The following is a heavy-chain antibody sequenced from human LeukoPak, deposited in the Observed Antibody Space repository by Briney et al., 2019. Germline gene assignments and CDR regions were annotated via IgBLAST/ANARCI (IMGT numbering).Heavy chain of an antibody. V-gene: IGHV4-39*02. CDR3: ARDNLYYYGSGSFLDY. D-gene: IGHD3-10*01. CDR2: IYYSGST. CDR1: GGSISISSYY. Sequence: SETLSLTCSVSGGSISISSYYWGWIRQPPGKGLEWIGSIYYSGSTYYNPSLKSRVTISVDTSKNQFSLKLSSVTAAGTAVYYCARDNLYYYGSGSFLDYWGQGTLVTVSS. J-gene: IGHJ4*02.